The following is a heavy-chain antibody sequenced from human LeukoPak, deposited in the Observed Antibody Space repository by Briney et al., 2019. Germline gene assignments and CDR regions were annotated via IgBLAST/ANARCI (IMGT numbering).Heavy chain of an antibody. CDR3: AKAGPLTYYYDSSGYSPSAFDY. V-gene: IGHV3-9*01. CDR2: ISWDSGSI. CDR1: GFTFDDYA. D-gene: IGHD3-22*01. J-gene: IGHJ4*02. Sequence: GRSLRLSCAASGFTFDDYAMHWVRQAPGKGLEWVSGISWDSGSIGYADSVKGRFTISRDNAKNSLYLQMNSLRAEDTALYYCAKAGPLTYYYDSSGYSPSAFDYWGQGTLVTVSS.